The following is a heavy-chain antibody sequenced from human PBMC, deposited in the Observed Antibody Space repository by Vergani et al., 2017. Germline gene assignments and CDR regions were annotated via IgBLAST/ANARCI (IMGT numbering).Heavy chain of an antibody. CDR1: GFRFSSYG. Sequence: QVQLVESGGGVVQPGRSLRLSCAASGFRFSSYGMNWVRQAPGKGLEWVAVIWYDGSNKYYADSVKGRFTISRDNSQNTVNLQMNSLRVDDTAVYFCARLGLTASRREAPVFDYWGQGTLVTVSS. CDR3: ARLGLTASRREAPVFDY. J-gene: IGHJ4*02. V-gene: IGHV3-33*01. CDR2: IWYDGSNK. D-gene: IGHD6-13*01.